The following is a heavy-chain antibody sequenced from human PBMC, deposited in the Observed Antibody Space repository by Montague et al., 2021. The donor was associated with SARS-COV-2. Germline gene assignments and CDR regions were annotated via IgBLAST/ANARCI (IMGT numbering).Heavy chain of an antibody. D-gene: IGHD1-1*01. Sequence: SETLSLTCAVSGASVTSINWWCWVRQPPGGGVEWIAEIHHTGITNFNPSLRSRVSISLDTSKNQSSLTLNSVTAADTAIYYCASHPVFQQLYSWGQGTLVTVSS. V-gene: IGHV4-4*02. J-gene: IGHJ4*02. CDR2: IHHTGIT. CDR3: ASHPVFQQLYS. CDR1: GASVTSINW.